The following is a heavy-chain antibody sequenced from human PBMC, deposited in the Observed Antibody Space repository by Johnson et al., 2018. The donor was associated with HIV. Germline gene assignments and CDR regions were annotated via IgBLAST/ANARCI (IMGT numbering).Heavy chain of an antibody. CDR2: IYRAGST. CDR1: GFSISSNY. J-gene: IGHJ3*02. V-gene: IGHV3-66*01. Sequence: VQLVESGGGLVQPGGSLRLSCAASGFSISSNYMSWIRQAPGKGLEWVSVIYRAGSTYYADSVKDRFTISRDISKNTIYLQMNSLRAEDTAMYYCARDGTETGPDDAFDIWGQGTMVTVSS. D-gene: IGHD1-1*01. CDR3: ARDGTETGPDDAFDI.